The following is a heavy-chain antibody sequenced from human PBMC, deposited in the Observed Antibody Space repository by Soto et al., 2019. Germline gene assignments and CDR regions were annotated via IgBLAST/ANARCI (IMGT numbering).Heavy chain of an antibody. CDR2: INHSGST. V-gene: IGHV4-34*01. J-gene: IGHJ6*02. CDR1: GGSFSGYY. CDR3: ARRVYYYGMDV. Sequence: SETLSLTCAVYGGSFSGYYWSWIRQPPGKGLEWIGEINHSGSTNYNPSLKSRVTISVDTSKNQFSLKLSSVTAADTAVYYCARRVYYYGMDVWGQGTTVTVSS.